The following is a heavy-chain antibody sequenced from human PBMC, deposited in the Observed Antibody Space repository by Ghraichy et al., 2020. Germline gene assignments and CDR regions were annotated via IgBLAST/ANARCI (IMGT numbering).Heavy chain of an antibody. CDR1: GYTFTSYD. D-gene: IGHD6-13*01. Sequence: VQVSCKASGYTFTSYDINWVRQATGQGLEWMGWMNPNSGNTGYAQKFQGRVTMTRNTSISTAYMELSSLRSEDTAVYYCARGSSSSWYDFDYWGQGTLVTVSS. CDR3: ARGSSSSWYDFDY. CDR2: MNPNSGNT. V-gene: IGHV1-8*02. J-gene: IGHJ4*02.